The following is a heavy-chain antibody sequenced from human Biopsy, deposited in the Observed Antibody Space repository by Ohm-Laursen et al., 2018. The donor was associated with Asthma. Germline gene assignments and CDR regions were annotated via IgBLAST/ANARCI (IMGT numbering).Heavy chain of an antibody. CDR3: ARPYYDSSGYYYENLSFDY. D-gene: IGHD3-22*01. Sequence: ASVKVSCKASGYTFTSYAMHWVRQAPGQRLEWMGWINAGSGNTKYSQKFQGRVTITRDTSASTAYMELSSLRSEDTAVYYCARPYYDSSGYYYENLSFDYWGQGTLVTVSS. J-gene: IGHJ4*02. CDR2: INAGSGNT. V-gene: IGHV1-3*01. CDR1: GYTFTSYA.